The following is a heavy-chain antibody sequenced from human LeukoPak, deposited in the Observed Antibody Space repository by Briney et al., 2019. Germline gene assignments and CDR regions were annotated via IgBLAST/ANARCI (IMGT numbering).Heavy chain of an antibody. CDR3: ASEYCSGGSCPHDAFDI. J-gene: IGHJ3*02. V-gene: IGHV1-46*01. CDR2: INPSGGST. CDR1: GYTFTSYF. D-gene: IGHD2-15*01. Sequence: GASVKVSCKASGYTFTSYFMHWVRQAPGQGLEWMGIINPSGGSTSYAQKFQGRVTMTRDTSTSTVYMELSSLRSEDTAVYYCASEYCSGGSCPHDAFDIWGQGTMVTVSS.